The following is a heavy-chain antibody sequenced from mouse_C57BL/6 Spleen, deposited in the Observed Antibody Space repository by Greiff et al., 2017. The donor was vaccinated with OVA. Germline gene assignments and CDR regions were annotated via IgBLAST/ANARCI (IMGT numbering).Heavy chain of an antibody. CDR2: ISSGGSYT. V-gene: IGHV5-6*01. Sequence: EVKVVESGGDLVKPGGSLKLSCAASGFTFSSYGMSWVRQTPDKRLEWVATISSGGSYTYYPDSVKGRFTISRDNAKNTLYLQMSSLKSEDTAMNYCARHESDYDFDYWGQGTTLTVSS. CDR1: GFTFSSYG. J-gene: IGHJ2*01. CDR3: ARHESDYDFDY. D-gene: IGHD2-4*01.